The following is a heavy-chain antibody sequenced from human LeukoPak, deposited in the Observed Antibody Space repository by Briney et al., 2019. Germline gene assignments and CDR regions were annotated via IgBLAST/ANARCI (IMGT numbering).Heavy chain of an antibody. CDR3: ARDFMTTVPFDY. CDR1: GFTFSSYS. CDR2: ISSSSSYI. Sequence: GGSLRLSCAASGFTFSSYSMNWVRQAPGKGLEWVSSISSSSSYIYYADSVKGRFTISRDNAKNSLYLQMNSLRAEDTAVYYCARDFMTTVPFDYWGQGTLVTVSS. J-gene: IGHJ4*02. V-gene: IGHV3-21*01. D-gene: IGHD4-11*01.